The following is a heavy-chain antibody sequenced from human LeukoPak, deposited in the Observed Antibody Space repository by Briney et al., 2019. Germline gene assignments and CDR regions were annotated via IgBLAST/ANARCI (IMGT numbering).Heavy chain of an antibody. J-gene: IGHJ4*02. D-gene: IGHD3-22*01. Sequence: AGGSLRLSCAASGFTFNHYAMSWVRQAPGKGLQWVSAISGSGGSTYYADSVKGRFTISRDNSKNTLYLQMNSLRAEDTAVYYCAKGGDSSGYYEADYWGQGTLVTVSS. CDR1: GFTFNHYA. V-gene: IGHV3-23*01. CDR2: ISGSGGST. CDR3: AKGGDSSGYYEADY.